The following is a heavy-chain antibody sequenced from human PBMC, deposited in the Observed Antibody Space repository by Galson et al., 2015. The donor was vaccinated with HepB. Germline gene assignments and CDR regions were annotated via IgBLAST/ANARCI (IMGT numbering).Heavy chain of an antibody. V-gene: IGHV3-33*01. CDR2: IWYDGSIE. CDR3: ARDLGFGLDY. J-gene: IGHJ4*02. Sequence: SLRLSCAASGFTFSSYGMYWVRQAPGKGLEWVAVIWYDGSIEYYRDSVRGRFTVSRDNSRNTLYQQMSSLRAEDTAVYYCARDLGFGLDYWGQGTLVTVSS. CDR1: GFTFSSYG. D-gene: IGHD3-16*01.